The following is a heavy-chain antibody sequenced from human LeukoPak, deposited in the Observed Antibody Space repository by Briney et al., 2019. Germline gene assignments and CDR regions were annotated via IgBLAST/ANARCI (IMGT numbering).Heavy chain of an antibody. V-gene: IGHV4-39*07. CDR3: ARAALLWFGEDTYYFDY. CDR2: IYYSGNT. Sequence: PSETLSLTCTVSGGSISSSTYYWGWIRQPPGKGLEWIGNIYYSGNTYYNPSLKSRVAISVDTSKNQFSLKLSSVTAADTAVYYCARAALLWFGEDTYYFDYWGQGTLVTVSS. D-gene: IGHD3-10*01. J-gene: IGHJ4*02. CDR1: GGSISSSTYY.